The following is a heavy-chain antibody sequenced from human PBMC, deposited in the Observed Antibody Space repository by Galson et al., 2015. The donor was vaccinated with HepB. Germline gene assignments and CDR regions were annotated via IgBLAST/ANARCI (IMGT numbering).Heavy chain of an antibody. D-gene: IGHD6-25*01. CDR3: ARGGSFSGYGWFDP. CDR2: ISPYNGDT. CDR1: GYTFTNFG. V-gene: IGHV1-18*04. J-gene: IGHJ5*02. Sequence: SVKVSCKASGYTFTNFGISWVRRAPGQGLEWMGWISPYNGDTRYAQKVQGRVTMTTDTSTRTAYMELRSLRSDDTAIYYCARGGSFSGYGWFDPWGQGTLVTVSS.